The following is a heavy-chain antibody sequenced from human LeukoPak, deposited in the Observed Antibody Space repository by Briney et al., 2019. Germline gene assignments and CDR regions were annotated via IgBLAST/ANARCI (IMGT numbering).Heavy chain of an antibody. Sequence: GSLRLSCAASGFTFSSYGMHWVRQAPGKGLEWVAVISYDGSNKYYADSVKGRFTISRDNSKNTLYLQMNSLRAEDTAVYYCAKSSGGYDFWSGYSYYFDYWGQGTLVTVSS. D-gene: IGHD3-3*01. J-gene: IGHJ4*02. CDR2: ISYDGSNK. CDR1: GFTFSSYG. CDR3: AKSSGGYDFWSGYSYYFDY. V-gene: IGHV3-30*18.